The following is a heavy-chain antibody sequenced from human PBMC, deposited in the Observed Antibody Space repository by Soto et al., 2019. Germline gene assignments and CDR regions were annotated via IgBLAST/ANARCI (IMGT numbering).Heavy chain of an antibody. CDR1: GFTFSDYY. D-gene: IGHD4-4*01. J-gene: IGHJ4*02. CDR2: ISSSSTYT. V-gene: IGHV3-11*06. Sequence: PGGSLRLSCAASGFTFSDYYMAWLRQAPGKGLEWVSYISSSSTYTTYADSVKGRFTISRDNTKNSLYLQMNSLRAEDTAVYYCARGGNYNLAYWGQGILVTVSS. CDR3: ARGGNYNLAY.